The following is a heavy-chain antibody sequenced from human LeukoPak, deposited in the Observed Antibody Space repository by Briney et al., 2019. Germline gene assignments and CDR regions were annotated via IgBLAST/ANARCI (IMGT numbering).Heavy chain of an antibody. CDR2: INPSGGST. J-gene: IGHJ4*02. Sequence: GASVKVSCKASGYTFTSYYMHWVRQAPGQGLEWMGIINPSGGSTSYAQKFQGRVTMTRDTSTSTVYMELSSLRSEDTAVYYCARLSPGSYPEGYYFDYWGQGTLVTVSS. D-gene: IGHD1-26*01. CDR3: ARLSPGSYPEGYYFDY. CDR1: GYTFTSYY. V-gene: IGHV1-46*01.